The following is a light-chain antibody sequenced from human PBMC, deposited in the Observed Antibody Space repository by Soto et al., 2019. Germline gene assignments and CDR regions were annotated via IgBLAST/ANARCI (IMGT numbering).Light chain of an antibody. CDR1: QSVSSW. V-gene: IGKV1-5*03. CDR3: QEYHSYS. Sequence: DIQMTQSPSTLSAALGDRVTITCRASQSVSSWLAWYQQKPGKAPKLLIYKASSLESGVPPGFSGSGSGTEFTLTISSLQTEDFATYYCQEYHSYSFGQGTKLELK. J-gene: IGKJ2*01. CDR2: KAS.